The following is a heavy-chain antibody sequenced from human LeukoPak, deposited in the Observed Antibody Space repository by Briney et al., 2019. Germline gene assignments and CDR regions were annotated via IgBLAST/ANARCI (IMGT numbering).Heavy chain of an antibody. CDR2: IKQDGSEK. Sequence: PGGSLRLSCAASGFTFSSYWMSWVRQAPGKGLEWVANIKQDGSEKYYVDSVKGRFTISRDNSKNTLYLQMNSLRAEDTAVYYCASTSIVARGPNAFDIWGQGTMVTVSS. J-gene: IGHJ3*02. CDR1: GFTFSSYW. V-gene: IGHV3-7*03. CDR3: ASTSIVARGPNAFDI. D-gene: IGHD5-12*01.